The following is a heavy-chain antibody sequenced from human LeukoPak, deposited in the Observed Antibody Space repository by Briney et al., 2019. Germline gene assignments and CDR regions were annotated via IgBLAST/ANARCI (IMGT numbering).Heavy chain of an antibody. D-gene: IGHD3-3*01. Sequence: GGSLRLSCVASGFTFSRYAMTWVRQAPGKGLEWVSAMTTSDTYYADSVKGRFTISRDNSKNTLSLQMNSLRAEDTAVYYCAKDRGNFWSGDAFDIWGQGTLVTVSS. J-gene: IGHJ4*02. CDR3: AKDRGNFWSGDAFDI. V-gene: IGHV3-23*01. CDR2: MTTSDT. CDR1: GFTFSRYA.